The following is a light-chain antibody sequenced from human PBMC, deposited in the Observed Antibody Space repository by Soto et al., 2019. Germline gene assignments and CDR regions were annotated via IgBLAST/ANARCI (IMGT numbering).Light chain of an antibody. CDR2: QDS. Sequence: SYELTQPPSVSVSPGQTASITCSGDKLGDKYAYWYQQKPGQSPVLVIYQDSKRPSGIPERFSGSNSGNTATLTISGTQAMDEADYYCQAWDISMCDFGGGTKLTVL. V-gene: IGLV3-1*01. CDR3: QAWDISMCD. J-gene: IGLJ2*01. CDR1: KLGDKY.